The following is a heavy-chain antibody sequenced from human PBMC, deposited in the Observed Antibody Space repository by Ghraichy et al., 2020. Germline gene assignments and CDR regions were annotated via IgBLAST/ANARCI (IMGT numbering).Heavy chain of an antibody. Sequence: SETLSLTCTVSGGSISSYYWSWIRQPPGKGLDWIGYIYYSGSTNYNPSLKSRVTISVDTSKNQFSLKLSSVTAAATAVYYCARVPSGFRELHIDYWGQGTLVTVSS. CDR2: IYYSGST. D-gene: IGHD3-10*01. CDR1: GGSISSYY. V-gene: IGHV4-59*01. J-gene: IGHJ4*02. CDR3: ARVPSGFRELHIDY.